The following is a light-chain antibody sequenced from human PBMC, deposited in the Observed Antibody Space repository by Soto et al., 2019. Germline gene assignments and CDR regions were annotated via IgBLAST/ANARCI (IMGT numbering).Light chain of an antibody. CDR1: QSVSSSY. J-gene: IGKJ4*01. Sequence: EIVLTQSPGTLSLSPGERATLSCRASQSVSSSYLAWYQQKPAQAPRLLIYGASSRATDIPDRFSGSGSGTDFTLTISRLEPEDFAVYYCQQYGSSSSTFGGGTKVEIK. V-gene: IGKV3-20*01. CDR3: QQYGSSSST. CDR2: GAS.